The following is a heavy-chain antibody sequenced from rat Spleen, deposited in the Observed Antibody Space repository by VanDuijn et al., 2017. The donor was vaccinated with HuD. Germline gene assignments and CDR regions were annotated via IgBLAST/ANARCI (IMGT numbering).Heavy chain of an antibody. V-gene: IGHV5S23*01. D-gene: IGHD1-4*01. CDR3: ARPGGLYVMDA. J-gene: IGHJ4*01. CDR2: ISTGGGNT. CDR1: GFTFSNYD. Sequence: KFSCSGSGFTFSNYDMAWVRQAPTKGLEWVASISTGGGNTYYRDSVKGRFTISRDNAKSTLYLQMNSLRSEDTATYYCARPGGLYVMDAWGQGASVTVSS.